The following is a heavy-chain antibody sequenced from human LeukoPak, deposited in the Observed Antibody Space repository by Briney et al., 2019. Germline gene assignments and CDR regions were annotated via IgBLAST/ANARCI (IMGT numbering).Heavy chain of an antibody. Sequence: PGGSLRLSCAASGFTFSTYGMHWVRQAPGKGLEWVAYIQYDRSNQQYAGSVKGRFSISRDNSKNTLYLQMNSLRAEDTALYYCAKENPHNDYWGQGTLVTVSP. J-gene: IGHJ4*02. CDR3: AKENPHNDY. CDR2: IQYDRSNQ. V-gene: IGHV3-30*02. CDR1: GFTFSTYG.